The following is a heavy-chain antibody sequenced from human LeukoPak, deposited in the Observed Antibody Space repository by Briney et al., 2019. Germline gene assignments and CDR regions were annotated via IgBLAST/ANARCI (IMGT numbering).Heavy chain of an antibody. J-gene: IGHJ6*03. CDR3: ARNKRGCSSTSCYSDYYYYYMDV. V-gene: IGHV1-69*13. D-gene: IGHD2-2*02. Sequence: SVKVSCKASGGTFSSYAISWVRQAPGQRLEWMGGIIPIFGTANYAQKFQGRVTITADESTSTAYMELSSLRSEDTAVYYCARNKRGCSSTSCYSDYYYYYMDVWGKGTTVTVSS. CDR2: IIPIFGTA. CDR1: GGTFSSYA.